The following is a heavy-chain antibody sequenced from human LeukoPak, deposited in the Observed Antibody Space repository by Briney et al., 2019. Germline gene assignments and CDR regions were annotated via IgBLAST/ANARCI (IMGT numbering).Heavy chain of an antibody. CDR2: ISYDGSNK. V-gene: IGHV3-30-3*01. CDR3: ARDVESVSYYFDY. CDR1: GFTFSSYA. J-gene: IGHJ4*02. Sequence: GGSLRLSCAASGFTFSSYAMHWVRQAPGKGLEWVAVISYDGSNKYYADSVKGRFTISRDNSKNTLYLQMNSLRAEDTAVYYCARDVESVSYYFDYWGQGTLVTVSS. D-gene: IGHD1-1*01.